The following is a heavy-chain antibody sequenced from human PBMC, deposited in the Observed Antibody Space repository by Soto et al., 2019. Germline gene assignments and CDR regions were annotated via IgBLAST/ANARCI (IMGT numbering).Heavy chain of an antibody. CDR1: GFDVSSKY. Sequence: EVQLVESGGGLIQPGGSLRLSCAASGFDVSSKYMSWVRQAPGKGLEWVAVIHIGGTTYYADSVKGRFTISRDNSKNTLYLQMNSLRVGDTAVYYCATGWPGGFDYWGQGTLVTVSS. D-gene: IGHD2-15*01. CDR2: IHIGGTT. V-gene: IGHV3-53*01. CDR3: ATGWPGGFDY. J-gene: IGHJ4*02.